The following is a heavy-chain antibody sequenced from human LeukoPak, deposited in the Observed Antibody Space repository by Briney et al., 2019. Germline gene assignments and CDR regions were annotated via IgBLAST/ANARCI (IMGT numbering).Heavy chain of an antibody. V-gene: IGHV3-23*01. CDR1: GFTFSSYF. CDR3: AKGALITIFGVVPDY. J-gene: IGHJ4*02. D-gene: IGHD3-3*01. Sequence: GGSLRLSCAASGFTFSSYFMTWVRQAPGKGLEWVSAISGSGDDTYYADSVKGRFAISRDNAKNTLYVQMNSLRAEDTAVYYCAKGALITIFGVVPDYWGQGTLVTVSS. CDR2: ISGSGDDT.